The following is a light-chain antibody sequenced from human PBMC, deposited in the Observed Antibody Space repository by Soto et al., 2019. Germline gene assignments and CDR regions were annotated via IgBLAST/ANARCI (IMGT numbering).Light chain of an antibody. CDR3: QHCNSYPFT. V-gene: IGKV1-5*01. CDR1: QSISSW. CDR2: DAS. J-gene: IGKJ2*01. Sequence: DIQMTRSPSTLSASVGDRVTITCRASQSISSWLAWYQQKPGKAPKLLIYDASSLESGVPSSFSGSGSGTEFTLTISSLQPDDFATYYCQHCNSYPFTFGQGTKLEIK.